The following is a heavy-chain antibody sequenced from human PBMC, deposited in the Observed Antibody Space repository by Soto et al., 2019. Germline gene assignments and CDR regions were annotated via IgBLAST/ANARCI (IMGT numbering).Heavy chain of an antibody. CDR3: ARVGPRGVAVVRDY. CDR2: ISGFNGQT. D-gene: IGHD2-15*01. CDR1: GNTFASHG. Sequence: QVKLVQSGPEVKKPGASVKVSCKASGNTFASHGFSWVRQAPGQGLEWMGWISGFNGQTNYALKFQGRVTLTTDTSTSTAYMELRSLRSDDTAVYFCARVGPRGVAVVRDYWGQGTLVTVSS. V-gene: IGHV1-18*01. J-gene: IGHJ4*02.